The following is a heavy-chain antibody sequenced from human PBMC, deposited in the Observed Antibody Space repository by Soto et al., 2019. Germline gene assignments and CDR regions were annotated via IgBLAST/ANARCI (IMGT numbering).Heavy chain of an antibody. CDR1: GGSFSGYY. CDR2: INHSGST. V-gene: IGHV4-34*01. D-gene: IGHD2-8*01. J-gene: IGHJ4*02. Sequence: SETLSLTCAVYGGSFSGYYWSWIRQPPGKGLEWIGEINHSGSTNYNPSLKSRVTISVDTSKNQFSLKLSSVTAADTAVYYCARGTVLMVYAIFDYWGQGTLVTVSS. CDR3: ARGTVLMVYAIFDY.